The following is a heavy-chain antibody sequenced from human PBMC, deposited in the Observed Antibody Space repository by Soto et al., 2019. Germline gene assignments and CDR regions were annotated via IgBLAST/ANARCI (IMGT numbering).Heavy chain of an antibody. V-gene: IGHV1-18*01. D-gene: IGHD4-17*01. CDR1: GYTFTSYG. Sequence: QVQLVQSGAEVKKPGASVKVSCKASGYTFTSYGISWVRQAPGQGLEWMGWISAYNGNTNYAQKLQGRVTMTTDTSTSTAYMELWSLRSDDTAVYYCARESDDYGDYDNFDYWGQGSLVTVSS. J-gene: IGHJ4*02. CDR2: ISAYNGNT. CDR3: ARESDDYGDYDNFDY.